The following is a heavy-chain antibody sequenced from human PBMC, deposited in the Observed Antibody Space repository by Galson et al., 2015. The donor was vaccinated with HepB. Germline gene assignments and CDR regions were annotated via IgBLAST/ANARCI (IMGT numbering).Heavy chain of an antibody. CDR1: GGSISSYY. D-gene: IGHD3-16*02. CDR2: IYYSGST. J-gene: IGHJ6*02. V-gene: IGHV4-59*01. Sequence: TLSLTCTVSGGSISSYYWSWIRQPPGKGLEWIGYIYYSGSTNYNPSLKSRVTISVDTSKNQFSLKLSSVTAADTAVYYCARVSMITFGGVIVRGGMDVWGQGTTVTVSS. CDR3: ARVSMITFGGVIVRGGMDV.